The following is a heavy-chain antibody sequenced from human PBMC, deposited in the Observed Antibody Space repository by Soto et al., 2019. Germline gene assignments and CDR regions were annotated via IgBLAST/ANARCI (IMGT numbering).Heavy chain of an antibody. J-gene: IGHJ3*02. D-gene: IGHD1-26*01. CDR2: ISGSGGST. V-gene: IGHV3-23*01. Sequence: GGSLSLSCSASGFTFSRYAMSWVRQAPGKGLEWVSAISGSGGSTYYADSVTGRFTISRDNSKTTLHLQMNSLRAAYTAVYYSASSGSGSSELFEASEILGPGTMHTAS. CDR3: ASSGSGSSELFEASEI. CDR1: GFTFSRYA.